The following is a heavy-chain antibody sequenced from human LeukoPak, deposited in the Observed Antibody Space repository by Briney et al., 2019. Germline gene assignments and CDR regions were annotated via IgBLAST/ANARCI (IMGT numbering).Heavy chain of an antibody. V-gene: IGHV3-7*03. CDR3: ARYNFYSDYYARNFDH. Sequence: GGSLRLSCAASGFTFSSYWMSWVRQAPGKGLEWVANIKQDESEKYYVDSVKGRFTISRDNAKKSLYLQMDDLRAEDTALYYCARYNFYSDYYARNFDHWGQGTLVTVSS. CDR1: GFTFSSYW. J-gene: IGHJ4*02. D-gene: IGHD3-3*01. CDR2: IKQDESEK.